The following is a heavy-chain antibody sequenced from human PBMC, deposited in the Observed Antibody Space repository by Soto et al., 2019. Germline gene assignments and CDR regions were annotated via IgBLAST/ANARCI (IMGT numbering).Heavy chain of an antibody. V-gene: IGHV1-69*01. CDR3: AKDTRRYCTAGTCVPGFDP. J-gene: IGHJ5*02. CDR1: GGTFGSYA. Sequence: QVQLVQSGAEVKKPGSSVKVSCKASGGTFGSYAISWVRQAPGQGLEWMGGIIPIFGTANYAQKFQGRVTITADESTRIAYMELSSLRPEDTAVYSCAKDTRRYCTAGTCVPGFDPWGQGTLVTVSS. CDR2: IIPIFGTA. D-gene: IGHD2-8*02.